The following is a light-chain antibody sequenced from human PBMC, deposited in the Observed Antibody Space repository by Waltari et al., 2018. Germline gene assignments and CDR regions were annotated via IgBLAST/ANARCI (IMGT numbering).Light chain of an antibody. CDR3: QQYNNWPPLT. V-gene: IGKV3-15*01. CDR2: GAS. Sequence: EIVMTQSPATLSVSPGARATLSCRASQSVSSNFAWYQQKPGQAPRLLIYGASTRATGIPARFSGSGSGTEFTLTISSLQSEDFAVYYCQQYNNWPPLTFGGGTKVEIK. CDR1: QSVSSN. J-gene: IGKJ4*01.